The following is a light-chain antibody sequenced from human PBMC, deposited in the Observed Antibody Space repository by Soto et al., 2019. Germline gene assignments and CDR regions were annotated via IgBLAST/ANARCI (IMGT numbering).Light chain of an antibody. CDR1: RSVSDY. CDR2: GAS. J-gene: IGKJ4*01. Sequence: EIVMTQSPATLSLSPGERATLSCRASRSVSDYLAWFQQKFGQAPRLLIYGASTRATGIPDRFTGSGSGTEFTLTISSLQSEDFAVYYCQQYNNWPLTFGGGTKVDIK. V-gene: IGKV3-15*01. CDR3: QQYNNWPLT.